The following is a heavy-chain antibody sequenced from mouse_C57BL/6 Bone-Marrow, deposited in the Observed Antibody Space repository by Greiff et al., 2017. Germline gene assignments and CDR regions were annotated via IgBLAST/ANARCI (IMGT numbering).Heavy chain of an antibody. CDR3: ARRGVLCHFDY. CDR1: GYTFTNYW. CDR2: IYPGGGYT. Sequence: HVQLQQSGAELVRPGTSVKMSCKASGYTFTNYWIGWAKQRPGHGLEWIGDIYPGGGYTNYNEKFKGKATLTADKSSSTAYMQFSSLTSEDSAIYYCARRGVLCHFDYWGQGTTLTVSS. V-gene: IGHV1-63*01. J-gene: IGHJ2*01. D-gene: IGHD6-1*01.